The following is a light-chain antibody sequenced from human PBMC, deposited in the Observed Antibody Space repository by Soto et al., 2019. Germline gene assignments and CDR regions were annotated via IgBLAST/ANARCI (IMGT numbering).Light chain of an antibody. CDR1: QSVSSGY. J-gene: IGKJ3*01. Sequence: EVVLTQSPGTLSLSPGERTTLSCRASQSVSSGYIAWYQQKPGQAPRLLISGASTRATGIPDRFSGSGSGTDFTLTISRLEPEDFAVYYCQQFRTFGPGTKVDIK. CDR2: GAS. V-gene: IGKV3-20*01. CDR3: QQFRT.